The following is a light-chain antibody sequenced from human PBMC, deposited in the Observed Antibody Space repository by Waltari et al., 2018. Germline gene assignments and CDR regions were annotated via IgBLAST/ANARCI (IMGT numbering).Light chain of an antibody. CDR1: SSDVGGLTY. CDR3: CSYAGSYTWV. Sequence: QSALTPPRSVSGSPGQSVTIPCTRTSSDVGGLTYVPWQHQHPGKAPKLMIYDVSKRPSVVPDRFSGSKAGNTASLTISGLQAEEEADYYGCSYAGSYTWVFGGGTKLTVL. V-gene: IGLV2-11*02. J-gene: IGLJ3*02. CDR2: DVS.